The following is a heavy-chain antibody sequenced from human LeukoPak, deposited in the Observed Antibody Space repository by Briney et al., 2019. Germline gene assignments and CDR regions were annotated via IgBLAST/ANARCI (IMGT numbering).Heavy chain of an antibody. CDR1: EYTFTGYY. J-gene: IGHJ4*02. Sequence: ASVKVPYEASEYTFTGYYIHWVRQAPGQGLEWMGWIDPNTGDSNYVQKFQGRVTMTRDTSISTAYMELRSLRSDDTAVYYCASGDTAMAPLGYWGQGTLVTVSS. D-gene: IGHD5-18*01. CDR2: IDPNTGDS. V-gene: IGHV1-2*02. CDR3: ASGDTAMAPLGY.